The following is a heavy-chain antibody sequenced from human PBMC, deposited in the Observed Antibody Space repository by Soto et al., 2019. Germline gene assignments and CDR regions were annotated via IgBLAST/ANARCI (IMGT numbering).Heavy chain of an antibody. CDR1: GGSFSGYY. J-gene: IGHJ4*02. D-gene: IGHD6-13*01. CDR3: ARSYSSSWTPM. Sequence: SETLSLTCAVYGGSFSGYYWSWIRQPPGKGLEWIGEINHSGSTNYNPSLKSRVTISVDTSKNQFSLKLSSVTAADTAVYYCARSYSSSWTPMWGQGTLVTVSS. V-gene: IGHV4-34*01. CDR2: INHSGST.